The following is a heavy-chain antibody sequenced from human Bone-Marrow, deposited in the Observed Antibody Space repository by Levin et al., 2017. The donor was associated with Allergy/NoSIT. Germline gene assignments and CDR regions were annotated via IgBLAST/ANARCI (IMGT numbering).Heavy chain of an antibody. CDR3: AKPPTNDADYPFDY. J-gene: IGHJ4*02. D-gene: IGHD4-17*01. Sequence: QTGGSLRLSCAASGFAFSTYAMSWVRQAPRKGLEWVSAINGNGGATYYADSVKGRFTISRDNSKNTVYLQMNNLRAEDTAMYYCAKPPTNDADYPFDYWGQGTLVTVSS. CDR1: GFAFSTYA. CDR2: INGNGGAT. V-gene: IGHV3-23*01.